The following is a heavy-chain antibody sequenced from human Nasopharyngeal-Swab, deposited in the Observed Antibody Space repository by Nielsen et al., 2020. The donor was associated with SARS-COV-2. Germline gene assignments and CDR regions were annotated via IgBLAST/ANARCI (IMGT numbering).Heavy chain of an antibody. CDR3: AKRDDYYESSGLGD. CDR1: EFSVSSNY. Sequence: GGSLRLSCAASEFSVSSNYMYWVRQPPAKGLEWVSIISGSGGSTYYADSVKGRFTISRDNSKNTLYLQMNSLRAEDTAVYYCAKRDDYYESSGLGDWGQGTLVTVSS. D-gene: IGHD3-22*01. CDR2: ISGSGGST. V-gene: IGHV3-23*01. J-gene: IGHJ4*02.